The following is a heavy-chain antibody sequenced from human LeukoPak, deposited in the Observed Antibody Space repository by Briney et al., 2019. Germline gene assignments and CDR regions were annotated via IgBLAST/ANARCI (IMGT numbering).Heavy chain of an antibody. CDR1: GYTFTGYS. CDR3: AREPYDSLGYDY. Sequence: ASVKVSCKASGYTFTGYSMHWVRQAPGQGLEWMGWINPNSGGTNYAQKFQGRVTMTRDTSIRTGYMELSRLRSDDTAVYYCAREPYDSLGYDYWGQGTLVTVSS. D-gene: IGHD3-22*01. V-gene: IGHV1-2*02. CDR2: INPNSGGT. J-gene: IGHJ4*02.